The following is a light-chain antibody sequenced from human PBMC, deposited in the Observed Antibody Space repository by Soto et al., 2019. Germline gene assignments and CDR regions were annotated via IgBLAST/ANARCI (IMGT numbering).Light chain of an antibody. CDR2: ETS. V-gene: IGKV3-11*01. J-gene: IGKJ5*01. Sequence: EIVLTQSPATLSLSPGESATLSCRASQSVGPYLAWYQQKPGQAPRLIIYETSNRVTGVPARFSGSGSGTDFTLTINSAEPEDLAIYYCQQRSKLITFGQGTRLEIK. CDR1: QSVGPY. CDR3: QQRSKLIT.